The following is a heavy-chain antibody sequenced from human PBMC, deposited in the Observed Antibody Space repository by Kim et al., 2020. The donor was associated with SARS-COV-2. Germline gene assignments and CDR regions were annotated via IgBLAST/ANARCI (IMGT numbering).Heavy chain of an antibody. Sequence: GGSLRLSCSASGFTFSNYGMHWVRQAPGKGLQCVSATSCSGSSTYYADSVQGRFTISRDNSKNTLYLQMNSLRVEDTSVYYCVKYGRNYWAVHWGQGTLWIVSS. CDR1: GFTFSNYG. CDR3: VKYGRNYWAVH. J-gene: IGHJ4*02. CDR2: TSCSGSST. V-gene: IGHV3-NL1*01. D-gene: IGHD1-7*01.